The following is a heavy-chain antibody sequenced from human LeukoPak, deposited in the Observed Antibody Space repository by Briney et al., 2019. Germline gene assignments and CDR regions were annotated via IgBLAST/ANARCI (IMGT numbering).Heavy chain of an antibody. D-gene: IGHD6-13*01. V-gene: IGHV3-23*01. CDR3: TLGSLYSSSWYGDY. CDR2: ISGDGGST. Sequence: GGSLRLSCAASGFSFDTYAMTWVRQAPGKGLEWVSAISGDGGSTYYAVSVKGRFTISRDISKNTLYLQMNGLRAEDTAVYYCTLGSLYSSSWYGDYWGQGTLVTVSS. J-gene: IGHJ4*02. CDR1: GFSFDTYA.